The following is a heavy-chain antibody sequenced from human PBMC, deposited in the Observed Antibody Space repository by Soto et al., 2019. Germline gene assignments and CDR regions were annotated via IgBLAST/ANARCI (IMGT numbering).Heavy chain of an antibody. CDR3: ASPSGITFGGVIVGYYYGMEV. CDR1: GYTFTGYY. J-gene: IGHJ6*04. Sequence: ASVKISCKASGYTFTGYYMHWVRQAPGQGLEWMGWINPNSGGTNYAQKFQGRVTMTRDTSISTAYMELGRLRSDDTAAYYCASPSGITFGGVIVGYYYGMEVWGEGTKVTVSS. V-gene: IGHV1-2*02. CDR2: INPNSGGT. D-gene: IGHD3-16*02.